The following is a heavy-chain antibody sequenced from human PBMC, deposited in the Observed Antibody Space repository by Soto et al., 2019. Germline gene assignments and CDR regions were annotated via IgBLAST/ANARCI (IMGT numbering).Heavy chain of an antibody. CDR2: ISGSGGST. D-gene: IGHD6-13*01. Sequence: GGSLRLSCAASGFTFSSFAMSWVRQAPGKGLDWVSAISGSGGSTYSADSVKGRFTISRGNSKNTLYLQMSSLRAEDTAVYYCARGLSAGKGYTPDFWGQGSLVTVSS. J-gene: IGHJ4*02. CDR1: GFTFSSFA. V-gene: IGHV3-23*01. CDR3: ARGLSAGKGYTPDF.